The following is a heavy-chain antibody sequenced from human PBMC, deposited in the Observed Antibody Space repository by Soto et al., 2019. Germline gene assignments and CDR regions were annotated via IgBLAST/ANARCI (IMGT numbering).Heavy chain of an antibody. CDR2: IYYGGST. Sequence: SETMSLTCAVSGGSISSGDYSWNWIRQPPGKGLEWIGYIYYGGSTYYNPSLQSRVTMSVDRSRNQFSLKLNSVTAADTAVYYCARVRREYDNSGPVDYWGQGTLVTVSS. CDR3: ARVRREYDNSGPVDY. D-gene: IGHD3-22*01. V-gene: IGHV4-30-2*01. CDR1: GGSISSGDYS. J-gene: IGHJ4*02.